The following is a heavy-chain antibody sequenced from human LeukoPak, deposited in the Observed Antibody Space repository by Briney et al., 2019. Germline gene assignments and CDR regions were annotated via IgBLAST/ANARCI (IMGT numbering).Heavy chain of an antibody. CDR2: ISAYNGDT. V-gene: IGHV1-18*01. Sequence: GASVKVSCKASGYTFTNYGISWVRQAPGQGLEWMGWISAYNGDTNYAQKLQGRVTMTTDTSTSTVYMELRSLRSDDTAVYYCARDENYYDSSGYYPNWFDPWGQGTLVTVSS. D-gene: IGHD3-22*01. J-gene: IGHJ5*02. CDR3: ARDENYYDSSGYYPNWFDP. CDR1: GYTFTNYG.